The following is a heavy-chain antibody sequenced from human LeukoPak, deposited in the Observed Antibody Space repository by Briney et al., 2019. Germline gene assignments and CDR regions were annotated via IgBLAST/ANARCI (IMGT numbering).Heavy chain of an antibody. Sequence: EGSLRPSRAVSGFRVSDYYMSWVRQAPGKGLEWVGLIRDSGEAFYADFARGRFAISRDESENTLYLQMNSLRVEDTAVYFCARDRAANQDWVEFDPWGQGTPVIVSS. D-gene: IGHD3/OR15-3a*01. CDR3: ARDRAANQDWVEFDP. CDR2: IRDSGEA. CDR1: GFRVSDYY. V-gene: IGHV3-66*03. J-gene: IGHJ5*02.